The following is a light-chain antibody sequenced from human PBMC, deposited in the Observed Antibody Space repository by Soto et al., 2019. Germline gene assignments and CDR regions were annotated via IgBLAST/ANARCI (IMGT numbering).Light chain of an antibody. J-gene: IGLJ1*01. CDR1: SSDIGDYNF. CDR3: STYTSSNSLHL. CDR2: DVT. Sequence: QSALTQPASVSGSPGQSITISCSGTSSDIGDYNFVSWYQQHPGKAPRLSIFDVTNRPSGVSNRFSGSKSGITASLTISGLQTEDEADYYCSTYTSSNSLHLFGAGTKVTVL. V-gene: IGLV2-14*01.